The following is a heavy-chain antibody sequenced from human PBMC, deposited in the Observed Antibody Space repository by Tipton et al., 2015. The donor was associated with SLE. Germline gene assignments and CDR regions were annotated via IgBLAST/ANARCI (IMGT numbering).Heavy chain of an antibody. V-gene: IGHV4-59*11. CDR1: GGSITSHY. CDR2: IYDRGST. Sequence: TLSLTCTVSGGSITSHYWSWIRQSPGKGLEWIGSIYDRGSTNYNPSLKSRVTISVDTSKNQVSLKLSSVTAADTAVYYCARDRRADVWGQGTTVTVSS. J-gene: IGHJ6*02. CDR3: ARDRRADV.